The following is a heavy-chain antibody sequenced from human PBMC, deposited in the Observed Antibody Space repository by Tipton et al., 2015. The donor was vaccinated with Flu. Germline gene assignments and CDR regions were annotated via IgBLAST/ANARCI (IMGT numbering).Heavy chain of an antibody. CDR3: SISLNS. CDR2: INQGGSER. Sequence: GSLRLSCPASSFTFSSYWMDWVRQAPGKGLEWVANINQGGSERYYVDSVKGRFTISRDNAKRSLYLQLDSLRAEDTGVYYCSISLNSWGQGTLVTVSS. CDR1: SFTFSSYW. J-gene: IGHJ5*02. V-gene: IGHV3-7*01.